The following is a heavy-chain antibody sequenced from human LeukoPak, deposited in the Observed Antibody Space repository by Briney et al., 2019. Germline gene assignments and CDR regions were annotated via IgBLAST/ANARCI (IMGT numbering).Heavy chain of an antibody. Sequence: GGSLILSCAASGFPFSRYWLSWVRQAPGKGLEWVANIKQDGSEKYYVDSVKGRFTISRDNAKNSLYLQMNSLRVEDTAVYYCARGWEPDPWGQGTLVTVSS. CDR1: GFPFSRYW. D-gene: IGHD1-26*01. J-gene: IGHJ5*02. CDR3: ARGWEPDP. V-gene: IGHV3-7*05. CDR2: IKQDGSEK.